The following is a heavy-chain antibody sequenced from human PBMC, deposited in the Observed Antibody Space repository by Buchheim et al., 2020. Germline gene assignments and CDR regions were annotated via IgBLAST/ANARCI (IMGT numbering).Heavy chain of an antibody. CDR1: GASVSSGSW. J-gene: IGHJ4*02. V-gene: IGHV4-4*02. CDR3: ARDRASSSWYGGYFDY. D-gene: IGHD6-13*01. CDR2: MHHGGST. Sequence: QVQLQESGPGLVKPSGTLSLTCDVSGASVSSGSWWAWVRQPPGKGLEWLGEMHHGGSTNYNPSLKSRVTISVDKSTNQFSLKLSSVTAADTAVYYCARDRASSSWYGGYFDYWGQGTL.